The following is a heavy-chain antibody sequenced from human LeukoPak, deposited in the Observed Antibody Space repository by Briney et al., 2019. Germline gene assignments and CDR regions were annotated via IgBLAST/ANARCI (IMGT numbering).Heavy chain of an antibody. CDR3: ARWKMRVRGTPAPNFDY. CDR2: IYYSGST. V-gene: IGHV4-39*07. Sequence: SETLSLTCTVSGGSINNYYWGWIRQPPGKGLEWIGSIYYSGSTYYNPSLKSRVTISVDTSKNQFSLKLSSVTAADTAVYYCARWKMRVRGTPAPNFDYWGQGTLVTVSS. CDR1: GGSINNYY. D-gene: IGHD3-10*01. J-gene: IGHJ4*02.